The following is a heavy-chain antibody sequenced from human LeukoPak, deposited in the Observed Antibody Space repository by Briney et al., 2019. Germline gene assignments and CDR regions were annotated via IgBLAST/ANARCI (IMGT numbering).Heavy chain of an antibody. D-gene: IGHD3-16*02. CDR2: IIPIFGTA. V-gene: IGHV1-69*13. CDR3: ARDFNDYVWGSYRTGSGMDV. CDR1: GGTFSSYA. Sequence: SVNVSCKASGGTFSSYATSWVRQAPGQGLEWMGGIIPIFGTANYAQKFQGRVTITADESTSTAYMELSSLRSEDTAVYYCARDFNDYVWGSYRTGSGMDVWGQGTTVTVSS. J-gene: IGHJ6*02.